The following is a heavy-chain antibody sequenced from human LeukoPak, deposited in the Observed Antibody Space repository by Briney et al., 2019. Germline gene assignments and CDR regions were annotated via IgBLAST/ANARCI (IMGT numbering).Heavy chain of an antibody. CDR1: GYTFTSYD. D-gene: IGHD2-2*01. CDR2: MNPNSGNT. Sequence: ASVKVSCKASGYTFTSYDINWVRQATGQGLEWMGWMNPNSGNTGYAQKFQGRVTMTRNTSIGTAYMELSSLRSEDTAVYYCARLLGYCSSTSCYGAFDIWGQGTMVTVSS. CDR3: ARLLGYCSSTSCYGAFDI. J-gene: IGHJ3*02. V-gene: IGHV1-8*01.